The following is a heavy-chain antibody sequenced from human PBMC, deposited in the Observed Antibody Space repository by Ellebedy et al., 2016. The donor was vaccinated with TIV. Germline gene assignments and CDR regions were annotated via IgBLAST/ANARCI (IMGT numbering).Heavy chain of an antibody. V-gene: IGHV3-7*01. D-gene: IGHD3-10*01. CDR2: IKPDGTEK. J-gene: IGHJ5*02. Sequence: GGSLRLSXAASGFTFSDYWMSWVRQAPGKGLEWVANIKPDGTEKYYVDSVKGRFTISRDNAKNSLYLQMNSLRAEDTALYYCVRGGSSYYPTWGQGTLVTVPS. CDR1: GFTFSDYW. CDR3: VRGGSSYYPT.